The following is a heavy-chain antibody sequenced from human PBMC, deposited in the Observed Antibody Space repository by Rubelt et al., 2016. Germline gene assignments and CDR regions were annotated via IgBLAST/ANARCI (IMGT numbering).Heavy chain of an antibody. CDR2: ILGYGATT. J-gene: IGHJ4*02. CDR1: GFTFSYYA. Sequence: EVQLLESGGGLVQPGGSLRLSCAASGFTFSYYAITWFRTGPGKGLEWVSGILGYGATTYYTDTVKGRFTVFRNNSKNTLFLEMNSLEGEDTAVYYCAKEEGVGRGFDYWGQGTLVTVSS. D-gene: IGHD3-3*01. CDR3: AKEEGVGRGFDY. V-gene: IGHV3-23*01.